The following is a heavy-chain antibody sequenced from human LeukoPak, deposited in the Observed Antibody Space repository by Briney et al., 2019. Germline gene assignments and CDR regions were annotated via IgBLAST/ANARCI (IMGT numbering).Heavy chain of an antibody. V-gene: IGHV3-21*01. CDR1: GFTFSSYS. Sequence: PGGSLRLSCAASGFTFSSYSMNWVRQAPGKGLEWVSSISSSSSYIYYADSVKGRFTISRDNAKNSLYLQMNGLRAEDTAVYYCARGSGYGGSEFDYWGQGTLVTVSS. CDR2: ISSSSSYI. D-gene: IGHD5-12*01. J-gene: IGHJ4*02. CDR3: ARGSGYGGSEFDY.